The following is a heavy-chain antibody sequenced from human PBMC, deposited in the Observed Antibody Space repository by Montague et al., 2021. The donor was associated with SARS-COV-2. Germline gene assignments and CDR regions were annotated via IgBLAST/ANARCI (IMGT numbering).Heavy chain of an antibody. D-gene: IGHD3-22*01. CDR1: GFPFSSYE. Sequence: SLSLSCAASGFPFSSYEMNWFRQAPVKGLEWVSYISSSGSSIYYADSVKGRFTISRDNAKNSLYLQMNSLRAEDTAVYYCAREGYYDSSGYPLSYWGQGTLVTVSS. J-gene: IGHJ4*02. CDR2: ISSSGSSI. CDR3: AREGYYDSSGYPLSY. V-gene: IGHV3-48*03.